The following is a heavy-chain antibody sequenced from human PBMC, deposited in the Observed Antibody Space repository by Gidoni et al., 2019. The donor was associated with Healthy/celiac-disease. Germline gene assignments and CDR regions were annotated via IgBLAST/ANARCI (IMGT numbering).Heavy chain of an antibody. V-gene: IGHV1-69*04. D-gene: IGHD2-15*01. CDR3: ARGEGSYCSGGSCYPTKFDP. CDR1: GGTFSSYA. Sequence: QVQLVQSGAEVKKPGSSVKVSCKASGGTFSSYAIRWLRQATGQGLEWMGRIIPMLCIANYAQKLQGRVTITADKSTSTAYMELSSLRSEDTAVYYCARGEGSYCSGGSCYPTKFDPWGQGTLVTVSS. J-gene: IGHJ5*02. CDR2: IIPMLCIA.